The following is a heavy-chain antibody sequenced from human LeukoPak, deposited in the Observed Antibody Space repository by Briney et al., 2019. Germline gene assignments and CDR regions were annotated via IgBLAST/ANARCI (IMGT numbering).Heavy chain of an antibody. V-gene: IGHV4-31*03. Sequence: SETLSLTCTVSGGSISSGGYYWSWIRQHPGKGLEWIGYIYYSGSTYYNPSLKSRVTISVDTSKNQFSLKLSSVTAADTAVYYCARGTMVRGVSLDYWGQGTLVTVSS. D-gene: IGHD3-10*01. CDR1: GGSISSGGYY. CDR3: ARGTMVRGVSLDY. CDR2: IYYSGST. J-gene: IGHJ4*02.